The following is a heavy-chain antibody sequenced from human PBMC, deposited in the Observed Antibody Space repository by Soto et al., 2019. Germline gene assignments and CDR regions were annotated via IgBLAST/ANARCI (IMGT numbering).Heavy chain of an antibody. CDR2: IYYSGST. CDR1: GGSVSSGSYY. Sequence: SETLSLTCTVSGGSVSSGSYYWSWIRQPPGKGLEWIGYIYYSGSTNYNPSLKSRVTISVDTSKNQFSLKLSSATAADTAVYYCAREGANQHGMDVWGQGTTVTVSS. J-gene: IGHJ6*02. CDR3: AREGANQHGMDV. V-gene: IGHV4-61*01.